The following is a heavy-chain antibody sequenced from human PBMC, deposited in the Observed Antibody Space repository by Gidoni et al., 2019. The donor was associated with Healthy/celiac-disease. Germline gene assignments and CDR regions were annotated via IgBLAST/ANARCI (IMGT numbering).Heavy chain of an antibody. CDR1: GYTFTGYY. D-gene: IGHD1-26*01. J-gene: IGHJ4*02. Sequence: QVQLVQSGAEVKKPGASVKVSCKASGYTFTGYYMHWVRQAPGQGLEWMGWINPNIGGTNYAQKFQGWVTMTRDTSISTAYMELSRLRSDDTAVYYCARARVGATLYYFDYWGQGTLVTVSS. CDR2: INPNIGGT. V-gene: IGHV1-2*04. CDR3: ARARVGATLYYFDY.